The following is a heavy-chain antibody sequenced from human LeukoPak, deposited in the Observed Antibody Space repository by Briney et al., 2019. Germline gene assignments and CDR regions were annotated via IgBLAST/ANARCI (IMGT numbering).Heavy chain of an antibody. CDR1: GFTFSSYG. CDR3: ARDDSGSLYWYFDL. J-gene: IGHJ2*01. D-gene: IGHD1-26*01. Sequence: GGSLRLSCAASGFTFSSYGMHWVRQAPGKGLEWVAVIWYDGSNKYYADSVKGRFTISRDNSKNTLYLQMNSLRAEDTAVYYCARDDSGSLYWYFDLWGRGTLVTVSS. V-gene: IGHV3-33*01. CDR2: IWYDGSNK.